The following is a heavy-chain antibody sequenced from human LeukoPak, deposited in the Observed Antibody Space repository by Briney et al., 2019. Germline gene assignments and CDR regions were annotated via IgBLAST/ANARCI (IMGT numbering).Heavy chain of an antibody. J-gene: IGHJ4*02. CDR3: ASDIVATSGDF. V-gene: IGHV3-11*01. CDR1: GFTFSDYY. D-gene: IGHD5-12*01. Sequence: TPGGSVRLSCAASGFTFSDYYMSWIRQAPGKGLEWVAYITSSGDDIYYAESVKGRFTISRDNAKNALFLRMSSLRVEDTATYYCASDIVATSGDFWGQGSRVSVSS. CDR2: ITSSGDDI.